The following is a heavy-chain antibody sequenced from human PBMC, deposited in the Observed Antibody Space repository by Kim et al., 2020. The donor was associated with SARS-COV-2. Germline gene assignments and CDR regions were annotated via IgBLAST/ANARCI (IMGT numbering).Heavy chain of an antibody. CDR1: GFTFSSYE. CDR2: ISSSGRTI. V-gene: IGHV3-48*03. Sequence: GGSLRLSCAASGFTFSSYEMNWVRQAPGKGLEWVSYISSSGRTIYYAASVKGRFTTSRDNAKNSLYLQMNSLRAEDTAVYYSARGQCSSWSDYYYYYGMDVWGPGATVTVSS. D-gene: IGHD6-13*01. CDR3: ARGQCSSWSDYYYYYGMDV. J-gene: IGHJ6*02.